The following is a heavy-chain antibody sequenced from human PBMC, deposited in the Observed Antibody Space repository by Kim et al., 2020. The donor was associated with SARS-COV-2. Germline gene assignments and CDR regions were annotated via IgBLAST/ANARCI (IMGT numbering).Heavy chain of an antibody. CDR1: GGSISSSNW. J-gene: IGHJ5*02. CDR3: ARADFGVVIPIWGKGGWFDP. V-gene: IGHV4-4*02. Sequence: SETLSLTCAVSGGSISSSNWWSWVRQPPGKGLEWIGEIYHSGSTNYNPSLKSRVTISVDKSKNQFSLKLSSVTAADTAVYYCARADFGVVIPIWGKGGWFDPWGQGTLVTVSS. D-gene: IGHD3-3*01. CDR2: IYHSGST.